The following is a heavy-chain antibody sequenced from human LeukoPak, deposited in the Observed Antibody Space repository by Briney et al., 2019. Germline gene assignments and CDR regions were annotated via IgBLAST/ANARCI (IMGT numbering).Heavy chain of an antibody. Sequence: GGSLRFSCAASGFTFSSYAMSWVRHGQGKGLEWVSAISSSGRDTFYADSVKGRFTISRDNSKNTLSLQMNSLRAEDTAVYYCAKRFDGYYMDVWGKGTTVTVSS. J-gene: IGHJ6*03. CDR1: GFTFSSYA. D-gene: IGHD3-10*01. CDR3: AKRFDGYYMDV. CDR2: ISSSGRDT. V-gene: IGHV3-23*01.